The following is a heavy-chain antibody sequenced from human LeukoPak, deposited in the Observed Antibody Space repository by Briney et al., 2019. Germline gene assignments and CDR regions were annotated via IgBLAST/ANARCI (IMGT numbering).Heavy chain of an antibody. V-gene: IGHV3-7*01. Sequence: GGSLRLSCAASGFTFSSYWMSWVGQAPGKRLEWVANIKQDGSEKYYVDSVKGRFTISRDNAKNSLYLQMNSLRAEDTAVYYCARARYPKYYYGSGSTNWFDPWGQGTPVTVSS. CDR3: ARARYPKYYYGSGSTNWFDP. CDR1: GFTFSSYW. J-gene: IGHJ5*02. D-gene: IGHD3-10*01. CDR2: IKQDGSEK.